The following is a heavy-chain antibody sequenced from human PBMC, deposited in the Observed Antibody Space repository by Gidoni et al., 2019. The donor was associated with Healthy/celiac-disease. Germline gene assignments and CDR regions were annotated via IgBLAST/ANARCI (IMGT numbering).Heavy chain of an antibody. CDR3: ARGGKYCGGDCPDY. CDR1: GYTFTSYD. J-gene: IGHJ4*02. V-gene: IGHV1-8*01. D-gene: IGHD2-21*02. Sequence: QVQLVQSGAEVKKPGASVKVSCQASGYTFTSYDLNWVRQATGQGLEWMGWMNPNSGSKGYAQKFQGRVTMTRNTSISTAYMELSSLRSEDTAVYYCARGGKYCGGDCPDYWGQGTLVTVSS. CDR2: MNPNSGSK.